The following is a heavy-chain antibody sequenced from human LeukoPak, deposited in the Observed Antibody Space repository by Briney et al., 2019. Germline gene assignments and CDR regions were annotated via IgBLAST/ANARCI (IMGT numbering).Heavy chain of an antibody. CDR3: ASQFGLRYFDY. Sequence: SETLSLTCAVYGGSFSGYYWSWIRQPPGKGLEWIGEINHSGSTNYNPSLKSRVTMSIDTSKNQISLKLSSVTAADTAVYYCASQFGLRYFDYWGQGILVAVSS. CDR1: GGSFSGYY. V-gene: IGHV4-34*01. J-gene: IGHJ4*02. D-gene: IGHD3-10*01. CDR2: INHSGST.